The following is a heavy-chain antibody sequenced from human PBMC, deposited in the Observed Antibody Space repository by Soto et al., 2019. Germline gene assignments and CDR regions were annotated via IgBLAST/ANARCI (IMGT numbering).Heavy chain of an antibody. J-gene: IGHJ4*02. Sequence: SVKVSCKASGGTFSSYAISWVRQAPGQGLEWMGGIIPIFGTANYTQKFQGRVTITADESTSTAYMELSSLRSEDTAVYYCARNYYGSGSYPHWGQGTLVTVSS. CDR2: IIPIFGTA. V-gene: IGHV1-69*13. D-gene: IGHD3-10*01. CDR1: GGTFSSYA. CDR3: ARNYYGSGSYPH.